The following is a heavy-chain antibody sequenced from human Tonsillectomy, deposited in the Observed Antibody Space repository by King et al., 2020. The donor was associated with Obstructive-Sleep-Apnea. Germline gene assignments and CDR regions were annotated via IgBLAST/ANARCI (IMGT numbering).Heavy chain of an antibody. Sequence: DVQLVESGAEVKKPGESLKISCKGSGYSFTSYWIGWVRQMPGKGLEWMGIIYPGDSDTRYSPSFDGQVTISADKSISTAYLQWRSLKASDTAMYYCARLAYCGADCLGYFHQWGQGTLVTVSS. V-gene: IGHV5-51*01. CDR1: GYSFTSYW. CDR2: IYPGDSDT. D-gene: IGHD2-21*02. CDR3: ARLAYCGADCLGYFHQ. J-gene: IGHJ1*01.